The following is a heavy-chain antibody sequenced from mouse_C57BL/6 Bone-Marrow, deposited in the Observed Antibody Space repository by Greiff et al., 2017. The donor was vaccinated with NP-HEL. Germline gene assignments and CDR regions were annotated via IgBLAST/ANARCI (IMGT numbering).Heavy chain of an antibody. CDR2: ISDGGSYT. J-gene: IGHJ3*01. Sequence: EVKLVESGGGLVKPGGSLKLSCAASGFTFSSYAMSWVRQTPEKRLEGVATISDGGSYTYYPDNVKGRFTISRDNAKNNLYLQMSHLKSEDTAMYYCARGYGNYWFAYWGQGTLVTVSA. CDR1: GFTFSSYA. D-gene: IGHD2-1*01. V-gene: IGHV5-4*03. CDR3: ARGYGNYWFAY.